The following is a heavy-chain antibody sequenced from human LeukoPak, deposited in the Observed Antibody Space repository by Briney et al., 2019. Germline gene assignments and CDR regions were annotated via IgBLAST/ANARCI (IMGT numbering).Heavy chain of an antibody. CDR3: AKCSGWFVRGKDYYYYYMDV. CDR2: ISYDGSNK. J-gene: IGHJ6*03. Sequence: GGSLRLSCAASGFTFSSYGMHWVRQPPGKGLEWVAVISYDGSNKYYADSVKGRFTISRDDSKNTLYLQMNSLRAEDTAVYYCAKCSGWFVRGKDYYYYYMDVWGKGTTVTVSS. CDR1: GFTFSSYG. V-gene: IGHV3-30*12. D-gene: IGHD6-19*01.